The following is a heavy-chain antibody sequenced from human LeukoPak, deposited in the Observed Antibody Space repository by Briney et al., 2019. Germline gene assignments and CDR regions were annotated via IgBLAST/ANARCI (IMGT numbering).Heavy chain of an antibody. V-gene: IGHV3-66*01. CDR3: ARDADTSTHYSRIDY. CDR2: IYTGGST. CDR1: GFTFSSYA. Sequence: GGSLRLSCAASGFTFSSYAMSWVRQAPGKGLEWVSVIYTGGSTYYADSVKGRFTISRDNSKNTLYLQMNSLRAEDTAVYYCARDADTSTHYSRIDYWGQGTLVTVSS. D-gene: IGHD3-22*01. J-gene: IGHJ4*02.